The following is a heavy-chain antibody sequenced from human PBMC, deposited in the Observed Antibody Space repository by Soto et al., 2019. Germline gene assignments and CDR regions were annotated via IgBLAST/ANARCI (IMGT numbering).Heavy chain of an antibody. V-gene: IGHV3-7*01. J-gene: IGHJ4*02. D-gene: IGHD3-10*01. CDR1: GFTFSGYW. CDR3: ARAYGSGSYYNV. CDR2: IKQDGSEK. Sequence: SLRLSCAASGFTFSGYWMSWVRQAPGKGLEWVANIKQDGSEKYYVDSVKGRFTISRDNTKNSLYLQMNSLRAEDTAVYYRARAYGSGSYYNVWGQGTLVTVSS.